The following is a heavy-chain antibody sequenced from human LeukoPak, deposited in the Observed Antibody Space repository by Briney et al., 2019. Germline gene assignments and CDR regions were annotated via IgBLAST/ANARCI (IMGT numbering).Heavy chain of an antibody. V-gene: IGHV3-23*01. D-gene: IGHD3-22*01. Sequence: GGSLRLSCAASGFTFSSYAMSWVRQAPGKGLEWVSAISGSGGSTYYADSVKGRFTISRDNSKNTLYLQMNSLRAEDTAVYYCAKDQDYYDSSGYDYSGQGTLVTVSS. CDR1: GFTFSSYA. CDR2: ISGSGGST. CDR3: AKDQDYYDSSGYDY. J-gene: IGHJ4*02.